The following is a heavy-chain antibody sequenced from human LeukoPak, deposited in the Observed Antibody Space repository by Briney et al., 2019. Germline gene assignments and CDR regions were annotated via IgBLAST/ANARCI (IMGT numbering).Heavy chain of an antibody. D-gene: IGHD3-22*01. V-gene: IGHV4-34*01. CDR3: ARDRGNYYDSSGAFQH. Sequence: SETLSLTCAVYGGSFSGYYWSWIRQPPGKGLEWIGEINHSGSTNYNPSLKSRVTISVDTSKNQFSLKLSSVTAADTAVYYCARDRGNYYDSSGAFQHWGQGTLVTVSS. CDR2: INHSGST. CDR1: GGSFSGYY. J-gene: IGHJ1*01.